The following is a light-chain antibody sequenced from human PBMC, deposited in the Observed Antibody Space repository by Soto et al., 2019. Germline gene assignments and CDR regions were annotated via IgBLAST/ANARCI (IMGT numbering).Light chain of an antibody. CDR2: GAS. V-gene: IGKV3-15*01. J-gene: IGKJ1*01. CDR1: QSVSSN. Sequence: EIVMTQSPATMSVAQGERASLSCRASQSVSSNLAWYQYTPGQAPRLLIYGASTRATGIPARFSGSGSGTEFTLTISSLQSEDFAVYYCQQYNNWPPWTFGQGTKVAIK. CDR3: QQYNNWPPWT.